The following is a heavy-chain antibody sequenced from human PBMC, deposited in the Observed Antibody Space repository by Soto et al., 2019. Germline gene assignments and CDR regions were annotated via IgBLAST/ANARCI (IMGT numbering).Heavy chain of an antibody. CDR3: AREGSSSTWYPLDY. V-gene: IGHV3-48*01. CDR1: GLTFSSYA. D-gene: IGHD6-13*01. CDR2: ISSSSSTM. Sequence: PGGSLRLSCAASGLTFSSYAMSWVRQAPGKGLEWVSAISSSSSTMYFADSVKGRFTISRDNAKNSLYLQMNSLRAEDTAVYYCAREGSSSTWYPLDYWGQGTLVTVSS. J-gene: IGHJ4*02.